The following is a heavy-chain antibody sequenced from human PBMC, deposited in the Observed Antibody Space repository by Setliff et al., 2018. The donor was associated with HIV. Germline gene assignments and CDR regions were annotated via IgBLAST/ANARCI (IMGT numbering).Heavy chain of an antibody. V-gene: IGHV4-30-4*08. CDR1: GDSIISGDYY. D-gene: IGHD4-17*01. Sequence: SETLSLTCTVSGDSIISGDYYWSWIRQSPGKGLEWIGNMCHGGNNNYYNPSLKSRVTISVDTSKNQFFLKVTSVTAADTAMYYCVRDDYGYNGKGFDYWGPGTLVTVSS. CDR2: MCHGGNNN. J-gene: IGHJ4*02. CDR3: VRDDYGYNGKGFDY.